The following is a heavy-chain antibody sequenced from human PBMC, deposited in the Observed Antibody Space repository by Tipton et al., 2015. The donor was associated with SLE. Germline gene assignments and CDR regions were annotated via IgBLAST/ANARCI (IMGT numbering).Heavy chain of an antibody. CDR2: IYSAGTTT. CDR1: GFAFISYA. J-gene: IGHJ3*01. Sequence: EASGFAFISYAMSWVRQAPGKGLEWVSFIYSAGTTTYYADSVKGRFTISRDDSKDTLYLQMDSLKTEDTAVYYCTTGRTLWGQGTLVSVSS. V-gene: IGHV3-23*03. CDR3: TTGRTL. D-gene: IGHD3/OR15-3a*01.